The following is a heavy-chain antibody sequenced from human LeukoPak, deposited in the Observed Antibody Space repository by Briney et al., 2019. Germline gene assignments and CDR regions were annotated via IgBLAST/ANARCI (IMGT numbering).Heavy chain of an antibody. Sequence: GASVKVSCKVSGYTLTELSMHWVRQAPGKGLEWMGGFDPEDGETIYAQKFQCRVTMTEYTSTDTAYMELSSLRSEDTAVYYCAKVRWELPYFDYWGQGTLVTVSS. CDR2: FDPEDGET. CDR1: GYTLTELS. J-gene: IGHJ4*02. V-gene: IGHV1-24*01. CDR3: AKVRWELPYFDY. D-gene: IGHD1-26*01.